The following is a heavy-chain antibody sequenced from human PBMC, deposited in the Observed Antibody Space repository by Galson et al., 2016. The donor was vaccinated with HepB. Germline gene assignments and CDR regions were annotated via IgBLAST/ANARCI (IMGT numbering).Heavy chain of an antibody. CDR1: GGSIGNTHW. CDR2: ISHSGST. D-gene: IGHD6-19*01. J-gene: IGHJ3*01. CDR3: ARSGNLWLPRVQTSGVRSSFAFDV. V-gene: IGHV4-4*02. Sequence: SETLSLTCAVSGGSIGNTHWWSWVRQHPGKGLEWIGEISHSGSTNYNPSLKSRSTISIDTSKSQFSLKLSSITAADTAVYYCARSGNLWLPRVQTSGVRSSFAFDVWGQGTMVTVSS.